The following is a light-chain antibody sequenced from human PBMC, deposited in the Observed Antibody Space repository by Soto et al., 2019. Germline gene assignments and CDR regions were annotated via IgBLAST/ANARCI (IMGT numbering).Light chain of an antibody. CDR2: DVS. Sequence: SALTQPASVSGSRGQSITISCTGTSSEVGGYNYVSWYQQHPGKAPKLMIYDVSNRPSGVSNRFSGSKSGNTVSLKISGLQAEDQDDYYCSTYPRISSLDVVFGGGTKLTVL. V-gene: IGLV2-14*01. J-gene: IGLJ2*01. CDR1: SSEVGGYNY. CDR3: STYPRISSLDVV.